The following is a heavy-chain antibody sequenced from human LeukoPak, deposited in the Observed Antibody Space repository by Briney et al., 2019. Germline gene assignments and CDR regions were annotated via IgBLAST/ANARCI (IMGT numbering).Heavy chain of an antibody. Sequence: SETLSLTCTVSGGSISSYYWSWIRQPPGKGLEWIGYIYYSGSTNYNPSLKSRVTISVDTSTNQFSLKLSSVTAADTAVYYCARGIAVAGTKGFDYWGQGTLVTVSS. CDR3: ARGIAVAGTKGFDY. V-gene: IGHV4-59*01. J-gene: IGHJ4*02. D-gene: IGHD6-19*01. CDR2: IYYSGST. CDR1: GGSISSYY.